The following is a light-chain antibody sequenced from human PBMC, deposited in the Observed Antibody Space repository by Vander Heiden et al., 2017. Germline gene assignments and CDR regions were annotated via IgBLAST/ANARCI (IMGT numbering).Light chain of an antibody. CDR1: QSLSRNF. V-gene: IGKV3-20*01. CDR2: GAS. CDR3: QQDDKLPLT. Sequence: NVLTQSPGTLSLSPGQRATLSCRASQSLSRNFLAWYQQKPGQSPRLLIYGASNRAAGTPDRFSGSGSGTAFTLTISRLKPEDFAVYFCQQDDKLPLTFGGGTKVDLK. J-gene: IGKJ4*01.